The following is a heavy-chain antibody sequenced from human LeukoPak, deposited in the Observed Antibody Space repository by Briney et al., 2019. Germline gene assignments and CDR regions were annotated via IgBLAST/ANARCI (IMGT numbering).Heavy chain of an antibody. CDR1: VGSNSGYY. Sequence: SGTLSLTFPFSVGSNSGYYWTGIRQPRAGAREYIGFSYYTWTTNYNPSLNSRVNISVDTSRNQLALKLSSVNAADTDVYYCARVVGGVGLDYWGQGTLVTVSS. V-gene: IGHV4-59*01. CDR2: SYYTWTT. CDR3: ARVVGGVGLDY. D-gene: IGHD3-16*01. J-gene: IGHJ4*02.